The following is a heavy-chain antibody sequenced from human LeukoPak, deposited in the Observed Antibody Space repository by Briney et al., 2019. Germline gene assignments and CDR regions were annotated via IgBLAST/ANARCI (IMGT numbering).Heavy chain of an antibody. D-gene: IGHD3-22*01. V-gene: IGHV3-23*01. CDR2: ISGSGGST. Sequence: GGSLRLSCVASGFTFSSYAMSWVRQAPGKGLEWVSAISGSGGSTYYADSVKGRFTISRDNSKNTLYLQMNSLRAEDTAVYYCAKVSGDSSGYYYRIDFYFDYWGQGTLVTVSS. CDR1: GFTFSSYA. CDR3: AKVSGDSSGYYYRIDFYFDY. J-gene: IGHJ4*02.